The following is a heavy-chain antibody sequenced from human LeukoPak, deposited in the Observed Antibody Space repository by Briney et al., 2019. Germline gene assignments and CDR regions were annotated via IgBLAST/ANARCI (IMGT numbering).Heavy chain of an antibody. CDR1: GFIFSNYA. J-gene: IGHJ4*02. Sequence: PGGSLRLSCAASGFIFSNYAMTWARLTPGEGLEWVSAISGSGGTTYYADSVKGRFTISGDSSTNTLYLQPSSLRAEDTAIYYCARGGSVFAYFFDYWGQGTLATVSS. CDR3: ARGGSVFAYFFDY. CDR2: ISGSGGTT. V-gene: IGHV3-23*01. D-gene: IGHD3-10*01.